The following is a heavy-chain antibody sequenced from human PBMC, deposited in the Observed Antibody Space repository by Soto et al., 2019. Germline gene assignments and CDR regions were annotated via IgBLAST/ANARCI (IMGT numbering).Heavy chain of an antibody. CDR2: INPRDGST. D-gene: IGHD2-21*02. J-gene: IGHJ4*02. V-gene: IGHV1-46*01. CDR3: ARGSAVVTAVLRH. Sequence: QVQLVQSGAEVKKPGASVKVSCKASGYTFTSYYLHWVRQAPGQGLEWMAMINPRDGSTTSAQKFQGRVTVTSDTSRSMVYMEVSRLRFDDTAVYYCARGSAVVTAVLRHWGQGTLITVSS. CDR1: GYTFTSYY.